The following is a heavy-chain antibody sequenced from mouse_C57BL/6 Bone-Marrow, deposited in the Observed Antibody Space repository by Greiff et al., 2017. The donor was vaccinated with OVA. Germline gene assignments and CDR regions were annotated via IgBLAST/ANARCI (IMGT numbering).Heavy chain of an antibody. D-gene: IGHD2-3*01. CDR2: IHPSSGST. V-gene: IGHV1-64*01. CDR3: VRRWVPYYARDY. CDR1: GYTFTSYW. J-gene: IGHJ4*01. Sequence: QVQLKESGAELVKPGASVKLSCKASGYTFTSYWMHWVKQRPGQGLEWIGMIHPSSGSTYYNEKFKSTATLTVDKSSSTAYMQLTSLTSEDSAVYYCVRRWVPYYARDYWGRGPSVTVTA.